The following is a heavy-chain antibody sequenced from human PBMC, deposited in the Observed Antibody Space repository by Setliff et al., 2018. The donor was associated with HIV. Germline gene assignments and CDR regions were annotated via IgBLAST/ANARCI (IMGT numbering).Heavy chain of an antibody. CDR3: ARDHYYDFDYFDY. J-gene: IGHJ4*02. V-gene: IGHV3-74*01. Sequence: GGSLRLSCAASGFTFSSYDMQWVRQAPGKGPQWVARIVSDGSGTSHADAVKGRFTISRDNAKNSLYLQMNSLRAEDTAVYYCARDHYYDFDYFDYWGQGTLVTVSS. CDR2: IVSDGSGT. D-gene: IGHD3-22*01. CDR1: GFTFSSYD.